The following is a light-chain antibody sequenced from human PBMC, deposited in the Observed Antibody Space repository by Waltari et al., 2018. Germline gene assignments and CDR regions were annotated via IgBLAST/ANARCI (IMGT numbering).Light chain of an antibody. Sequence: SSELTQDPAVSVALGQTVRITCLGDSLRSYYAAWYQQKPGQAPLLVFYGRNNRPSGIPDRFSGSNSGSTASLTITGALAEDEADYYCSSRDNSYNHLVVFSGGTKLTVL. CDR3: SSRDNSYNHLVV. J-gene: IGLJ2*01. V-gene: IGLV3-19*01. CDR1: SLRSYY. CDR2: GRN.